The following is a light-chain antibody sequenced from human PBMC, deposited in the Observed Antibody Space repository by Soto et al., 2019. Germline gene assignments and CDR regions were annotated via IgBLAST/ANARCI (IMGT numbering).Light chain of an antibody. CDR1: SEHSTYA. Sequence: QLVLTQSPSASASLGASVEVTCTLNSEHSTYAIAWHRQQPEKGPRYLMRIYSDGSHVRGDGIPDRFLGSSSGAERHLTISSLQSDDEAEYYCQTWGAGSVVFGGGTKLTVL. CDR2: IYSDGSH. J-gene: IGLJ2*01. CDR3: QTWGAGSVV. V-gene: IGLV4-69*01.